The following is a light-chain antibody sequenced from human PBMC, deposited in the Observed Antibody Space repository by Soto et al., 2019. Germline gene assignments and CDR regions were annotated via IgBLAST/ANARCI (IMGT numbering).Light chain of an antibody. CDR1: RDISSS. V-gene: IGKV1-27*01. Sequence: DVQMTQSPSSLSASVGDRVTITCRASRDISSSLAWYQQKPGKVPKLLIYAASTLHAGVQSRFSGSGSGTFFTLTINSLQPDDVATYYCQKYNSAANTFGRGTRLEIK. J-gene: IGKJ2*01. CDR3: QKYNSAANT. CDR2: AAS.